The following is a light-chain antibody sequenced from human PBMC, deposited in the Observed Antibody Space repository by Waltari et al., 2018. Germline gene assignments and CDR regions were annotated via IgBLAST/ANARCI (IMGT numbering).Light chain of an antibody. CDR3: CSYVSNTYV. CDR2: EGT. J-gene: IGLJ1*01. V-gene: IGLV2-23*01. CDR1: PSYVWTSNL. Sequence: QSALTQPASVSGSPGQSITISCTGTPSYVWTSNLVSRYQQHPGKAPKLIIFEGTKRPSGVSNRFFASKAGNTASLTISGLQADDEADYHCCSYVSNTYVFGTGTKVTVL.